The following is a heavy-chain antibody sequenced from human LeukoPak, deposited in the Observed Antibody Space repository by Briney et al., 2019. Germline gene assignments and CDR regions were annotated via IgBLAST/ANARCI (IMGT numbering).Heavy chain of an antibody. CDR3: ARYEAPDY. Sequence: GGSLRLSCAASGFTFSNAWMNWVRQAPGKGLEWVSSISSSSSYIYYADSVKGRFTISRDNAKNSLYLQMNSLRAEDTAVYYCARYEAPDYWGQGTLVTVSS. CDR2: ISSSSSYI. J-gene: IGHJ4*02. D-gene: IGHD3-16*01. V-gene: IGHV3-21*01. CDR1: GFTFSNAW.